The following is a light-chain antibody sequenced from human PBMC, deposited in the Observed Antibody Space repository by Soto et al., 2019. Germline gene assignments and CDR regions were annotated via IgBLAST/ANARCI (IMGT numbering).Light chain of an antibody. V-gene: IGKV3-11*01. CDR3: QQRNSWPYT. CDR1: QSVSSY. J-gene: IGKJ2*01. Sequence: EIVLTQSPATLSLSPGEGATLSCRASQSVSSYLAWYQQKPGQAPRLLIYDASNRATGIPARFSGSGSGTDFTITISSLEPEDFAVYYCQQRNSWPYTFGQGTKLEIK. CDR2: DAS.